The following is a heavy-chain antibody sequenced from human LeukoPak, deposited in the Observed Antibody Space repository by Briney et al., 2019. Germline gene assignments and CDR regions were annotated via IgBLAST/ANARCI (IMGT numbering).Heavy chain of an antibody. Sequence: GGSLRLFCAASGFTFSSYAMSWVRQAPGKGLEWVSDINGSGGSTYYADSVKGRFTISRDNSKNTLYLQMNGLRAEDTAVYYCAKRIQSAMATGYWGQGTLVTVSS. D-gene: IGHD5-18*01. J-gene: IGHJ4*02. CDR3: AKRIQSAMATGY. CDR1: GFTFSSYA. V-gene: IGHV3-23*01. CDR2: INGSGGST.